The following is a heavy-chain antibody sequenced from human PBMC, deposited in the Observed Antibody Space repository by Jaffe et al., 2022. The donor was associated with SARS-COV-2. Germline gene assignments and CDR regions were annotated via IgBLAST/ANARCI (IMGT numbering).Heavy chain of an antibody. CDR2: IRQDGHEK. V-gene: IGHV3-7*03. Sequence: DVQVVESGGDLVQPGGSLTLSCAASGFTISTYWMGWVRQAPGEGLEWVANIRQDGHEKNCVDSVKGRFTISRDNAKNSLYLQMGRLTAEDTAIYYCVRWQYNSGWYWIDTWGQGTLVTVSP. D-gene: IGHD3-22*01. CDR1: GFTISTYW. CDR3: VRWQYNSGWYWIDT. J-gene: IGHJ5*02.